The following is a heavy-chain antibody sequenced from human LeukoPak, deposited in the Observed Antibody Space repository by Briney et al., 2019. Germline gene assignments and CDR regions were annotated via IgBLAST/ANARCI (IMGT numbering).Heavy chain of an antibody. CDR2: IYYSGST. CDR1: GGSISSSNYY. CDR3: ARHRDCSPSSCYTSWFDP. V-gene: IGHV4-39*01. D-gene: IGHD2-2*02. Sequence: SETLSLTCTVSGGSISSSNYYWGWIRQPPGKGLEWIGSIYYSGSTYYNLSLQSRVTISVDTSNIQFSLKLNSVTAADTAVYYCARHRDCSPSSCYTSWFDPWGQGTLVTVSS. J-gene: IGHJ5*02.